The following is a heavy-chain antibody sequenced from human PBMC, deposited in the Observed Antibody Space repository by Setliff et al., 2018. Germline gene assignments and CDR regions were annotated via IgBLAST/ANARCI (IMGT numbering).Heavy chain of an antibody. D-gene: IGHD2-21*01. CDR3: ARVNIVVEYYMDV. J-gene: IGHJ6*03. CDR2: ISSSGSLI. CDR1: GFTFSSYY. Sequence: GGSLRLSCAASGFTFSSYYMSWIRQTPGKGLEWVAYISSSGSLIYYPDSVKGRFTISRDNAKKSVDLQMNSLRAEDTAVYYCARVNIVVEYYMDVWGKGTTVTVSS. V-gene: IGHV3-11*04.